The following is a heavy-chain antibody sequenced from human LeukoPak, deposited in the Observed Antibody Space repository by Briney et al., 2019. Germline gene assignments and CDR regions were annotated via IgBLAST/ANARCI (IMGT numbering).Heavy chain of an antibody. D-gene: IGHD5-18*01. V-gene: IGHV4-34*01. CDR2: INHSGST. J-gene: IGHJ4*02. CDR1: GGSFSGYY. Sequence: PSETLSLTCAVYGGSFSGYYWSWIRQPPGKGLEWIGEINHSGSTNYNPSLKSRVTISVDTSKNQFSLKLSSVTAADTAVYYCARHWGYSYVDYWGQGTLVTVSS. CDR3: ARHWGYSYVDY.